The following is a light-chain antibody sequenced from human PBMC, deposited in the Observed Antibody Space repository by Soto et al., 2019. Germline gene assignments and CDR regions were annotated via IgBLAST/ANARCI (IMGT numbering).Light chain of an antibody. CDR1: QSINSW. CDR2: DAS. V-gene: IGKV1-5*01. Sequence: DLQMTQSPSTLSASVGDRVTITCRASQSINSWLAWYQQKPGKAPKLLIYDASNLESGVPSRFSGSGSGTEFTLTISSLQPVDFATYYCQQYNSFWTFGQGTKVEIK. CDR3: QQYNSFWT. J-gene: IGKJ1*01.